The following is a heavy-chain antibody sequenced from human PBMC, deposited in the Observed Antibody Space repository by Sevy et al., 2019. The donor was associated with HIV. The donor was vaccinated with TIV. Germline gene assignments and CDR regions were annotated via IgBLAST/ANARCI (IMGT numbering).Heavy chain of an antibody. CDR3: ARDCGSSGFYP. CDR2: IYSGGSA. J-gene: IGHJ5*02. D-gene: IGHD3-22*01. Sequence: GSLRLSCAASGFTVSSNYMSWVRQAPGKGLEWVSVIYSGGSAYYADSVKGRFTISRDNSKNTLYLQMNSLRAEDTAVYYCARDCGSSGFYPWGQGTLVTVSS. V-gene: IGHV3-53*01. CDR1: GFTVSSNY.